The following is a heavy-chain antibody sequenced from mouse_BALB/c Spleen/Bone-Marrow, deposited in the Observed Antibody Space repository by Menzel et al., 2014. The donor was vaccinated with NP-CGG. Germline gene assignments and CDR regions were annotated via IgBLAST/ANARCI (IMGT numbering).Heavy chain of an antibody. CDR1: GFTFSSYV. D-gene: IGHD1-1*01. Sequence: EVQLQQSGGGLVQPGGSLKLSCVASGFTFSSYVMSWVRQTPGKRLELVATINNNGGSTYYPDSVKGQFTISRDNAKNTLYLQMSGLKSEDTAMYYCARVYGWYFDVWGAGTTVTVSS. J-gene: IGHJ1*01. CDR3: ARVYGWYFDV. V-gene: IGHV5-6-3*01. CDR2: INNNGGST.